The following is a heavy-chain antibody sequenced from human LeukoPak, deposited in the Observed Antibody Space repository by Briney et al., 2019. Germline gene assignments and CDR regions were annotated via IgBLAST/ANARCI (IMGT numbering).Heavy chain of an antibody. J-gene: IGHJ3*02. CDR1: GGSISSSSYY. CDR3: ARVDAIFGVVQAFDI. D-gene: IGHD3-3*01. CDR2: IYYSGST. Sequence: PSETLSLTYTVSGGSISSSSYYWGWIRQPPGKGLEWIGSIYYSGSTYYNPSLKSRVTISVDTSKNQFSLKLSSVTAADTAVYYCARVDAIFGVVQAFDIWGQGTMVTVSS. V-gene: IGHV4-39*07.